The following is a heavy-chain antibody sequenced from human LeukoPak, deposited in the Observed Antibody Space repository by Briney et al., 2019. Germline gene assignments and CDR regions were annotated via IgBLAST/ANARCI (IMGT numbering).Heavy chain of an antibody. Sequence: SETLSLTCTVSGGSISSYYWSWIRQPPGKGLEWIGYIYYSGSTNYNPSLKSRVTISVDTSKNQFSLKLSSVTAADTAVYYCARQFSSGWLPYYYGMDVWGQGTTVTVSS. CDR1: GGSISSYY. J-gene: IGHJ6*02. CDR2: IYYSGST. CDR3: ARQFSSGWLPYYYGMDV. V-gene: IGHV4-59*08. D-gene: IGHD6-19*01.